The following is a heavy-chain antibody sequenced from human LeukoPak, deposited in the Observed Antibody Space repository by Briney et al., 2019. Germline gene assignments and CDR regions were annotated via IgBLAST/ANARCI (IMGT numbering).Heavy chain of an antibody. CDR3: ARGLIHRTYGDYTVP. CDR1: GGSISSYY. V-gene: IGHV4-4*07. CDR2: IYTSGST. J-gene: IGHJ4*02. D-gene: IGHD4-17*01. Sequence: SETLSLTCTVSGGSISSYYWSWIRQPAGKGLEWIGRIYTSGSTNYNPSLKSRVTMSVDTSKNQFSLKLSSVTAADTAVYYCARGLIHRTYGDYTVPWGQGTLVTVSS.